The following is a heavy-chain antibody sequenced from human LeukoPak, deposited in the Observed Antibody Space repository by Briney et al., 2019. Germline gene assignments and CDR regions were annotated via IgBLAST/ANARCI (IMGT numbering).Heavy chain of an antibody. CDR1: GFTFTSSA. V-gene: IGHV1-58*01. CDR3: AADPYDYGDYVLGY. Sequence: SVKVSCKASGFTFTSSAVQWARQARGQRLEWIGWIVVGSGNTNYAQKFQERVTITRDMSTSTAYMELSSMRSEDTAVYYCAADPYDYGDYVLGYWGQGTLVTVSS. J-gene: IGHJ4*02. CDR2: IVVGSGNT. D-gene: IGHD4-17*01.